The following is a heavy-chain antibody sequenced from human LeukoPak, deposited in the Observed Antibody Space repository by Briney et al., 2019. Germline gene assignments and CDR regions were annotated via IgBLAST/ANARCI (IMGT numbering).Heavy chain of an antibody. CDR2: ISSSSNTI. CDR3: ARDGFDFWSGYPTTVDY. Sequence: GGSLRHSCAASGFTFSSFSMNWIRQAPGKGLEWVSHISSSSNTIYYADSVKGRFTISRDNANNSLYLQMNSLRAEDTAVYYCARDGFDFWSGYPTTVDYWGQGRLVTVSS. CDR1: GFTFSSFS. D-gene: IGHD3-3*01. V-gene: IGHV3-48*01. J-gene: IGHJ4*02.